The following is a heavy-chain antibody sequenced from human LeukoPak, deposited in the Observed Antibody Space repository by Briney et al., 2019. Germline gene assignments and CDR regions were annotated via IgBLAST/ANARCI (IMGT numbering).Heavy chain of an antibody. CDR1: GFTFDDYT. CDR3: ARESSPEDAFDI. J-gene: IGHJ3*02. D-gene: IGHD1-14*01. CDR2: ISWDGGST. V-gene: IGHV3-43*01. Sequence: GGSLRLSCAASGFTFDDYTMHWVRQPPGKGLEWVSLISWDGGSTYYADSVKGRFTISRDNAKNSLYLQMNSLRGEDTAVYYCARESSPEDAFDIWGQGTMVTVSS.